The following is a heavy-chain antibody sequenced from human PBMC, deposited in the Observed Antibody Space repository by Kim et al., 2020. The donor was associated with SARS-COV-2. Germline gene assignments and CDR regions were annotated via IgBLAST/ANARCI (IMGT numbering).Heavy chain of an antibody. V-gene: IGHV5-10-1*01. CDR1: GYSFTTYW. CDR3: ARHSTDGMSFDY. CDR2: IDPSDSYT. J-gene: IGHJ4*02. Sequence: GESLKISCKTSGYSFTTYWITWVRQMPGKGLEWMARIDPSDSYTNYSPSFRGLVTISADTSSSTAFLHWRSLEASDTAIYYCARHSTDGMSFDYWGQGTLVTVSS. D-gene: IGHD2-21*01.